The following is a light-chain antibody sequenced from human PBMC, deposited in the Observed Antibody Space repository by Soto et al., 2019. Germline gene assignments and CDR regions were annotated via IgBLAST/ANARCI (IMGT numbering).Light chain of an antibody. CDR1: QGISTY. J-gene: IGKJ2*01. Sequence: DIQLTQSPSFLSASVGDRVTITCRASQGISTYLAWYLQRPGKAPKLLIYGASTLQSGVPSRFSGGGFGTEFTLTISSLQPEDFGTYYCQQLNSDWYAFGQGTKLEIK. V-gene: IGKV1-9*01. CDR2: GAS. CDR3: QQLNSDWYA.